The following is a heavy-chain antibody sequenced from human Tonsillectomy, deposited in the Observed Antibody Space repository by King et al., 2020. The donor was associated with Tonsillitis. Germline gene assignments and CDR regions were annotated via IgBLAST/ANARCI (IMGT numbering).Heavy chain of an antibody. CDR3: ARDQSPWYGKDHYGMDV. CDR1: GFTFSDNS. V-gene: IGHV3-21*01. Sequence: VQLVESGGGLVKPGGSLRLSCAASGFTFSDNSMNWVRQAPGKGLEWVSSITSSSTYIYYADSVKGRFTISRDNAKNSLYLQMNSLRAEDTAVYYCARDQSPWYGKDHYGMDVWGQGTTVTVSS. D-gene: IGHD6-13*01. CDR2: ITSSSTYI. J-gene: IGHJ6*02.